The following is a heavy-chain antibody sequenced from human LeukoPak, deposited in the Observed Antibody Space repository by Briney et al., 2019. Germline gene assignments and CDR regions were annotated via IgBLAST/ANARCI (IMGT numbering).Heavy chain of an antibody. Sequence: GGSLRLSCVVSGFSLSNHAMSWVRQAPGKGREGVSYISEKGGSTTYGDSVKRRFTISRDNSFNTVYLQMTGLRAEDTAVYFCAKRGVVIRGILVIGYHTEAYHYDNWGQGTLVTVSS. CDR2: ISEKGGST. CDR1: GFSLSNHA. J-gene: IGHJ4*02. D-gene: IGHD3-10*01. CDR3: AKRGVVIRGILVIGYHTEAYHYDN. V-gene: IGHV3-23*01.